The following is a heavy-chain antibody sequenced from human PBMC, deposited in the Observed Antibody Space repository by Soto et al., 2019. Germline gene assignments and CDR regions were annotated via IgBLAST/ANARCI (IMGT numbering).Heavy chain of an antibody. CDR3: ARDKSEVTIFGVVIIDHYYYYGMDV. D-gene: IGHD3-3*01. J-gene: IGHJ6*02. Sequence: ASVKVSCKASGYTLTSYGISWVRQAPGQGLEWMGWISAYNGNTNYAQKLQGRVTMTTDTSTSTAYMELRSLRSDDTAVYYCARDKSEVTIFGVVIIDHYYYYGMDVWGQGTTVTVSS. CDR1: GYTLTSYG. CDR2: ISAYNGNT. V-gene: IGHV1-18*01.